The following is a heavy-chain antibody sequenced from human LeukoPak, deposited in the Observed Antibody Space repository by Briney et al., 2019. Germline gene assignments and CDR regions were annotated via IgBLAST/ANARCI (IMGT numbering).Heavy chain of an antibody. CDR2: ISRSGVAT. V-gene: IGHV3-23*01. CDR3: AREGGSSSWFDYFDY. CDR1: GFTFTSFA. J-gene: IGHJ4*02. Sequence: GGSLRLSCAASGFTFTSFAMSWVRQAPGKGLEWVSTISRSGVATYYANSVKGRFTISRDNSKNTVYLQMNSLRAEDTAVYYCAREGGSSSWFDYFDYWGQGTLVTVSS. D-gene: IGHD6-13*01.